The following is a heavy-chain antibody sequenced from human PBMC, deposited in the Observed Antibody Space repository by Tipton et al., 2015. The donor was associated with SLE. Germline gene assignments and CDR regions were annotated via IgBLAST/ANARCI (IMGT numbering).Heavy chain of an antibody. CDR2: IYYSGST. CDR3: ARDYGPWNWFDP. CDR1: GGSISSYY. D-gene: IGHD4-17*01. J-gene: IGHJ5*02. Sequence: LRLSCAVSGGSISSYYWSWIRQPPGKGLEWIGYIYYSGSTNYNPSLKSRVTISVDTSKNQFSLKLSSVTAADTAVYYCARDYGPWNWFDPWGQGTLVTVSS. V-gene: IGHV4-59*01.